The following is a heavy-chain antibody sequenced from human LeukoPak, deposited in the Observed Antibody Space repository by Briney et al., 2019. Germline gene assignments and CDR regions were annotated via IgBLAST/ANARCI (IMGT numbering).Heavy chain of an antibody. CDR3: ATNIRYIFDY. CDR1: GGPISSSSYY. D-gene: IGHD3-16*02. V-gene: IGHV4-39*01. Sequence: PSETLSLTCTVSGGPISSSSYYWGWGRQPPGEGLEWIGCIYYSGSTYYNPSLKSRVTISADTSKNQFSLKLSSMTAADTAVYYCATNIRYIFDYWGQGTLVTVS. CDR2: IYYSGST. J-gene: IGHJ4*02.